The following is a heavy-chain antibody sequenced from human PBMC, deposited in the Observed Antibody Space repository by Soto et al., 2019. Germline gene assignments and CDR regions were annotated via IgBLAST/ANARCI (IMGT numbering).Heavy chain of an antibody. CDR1: GYTVGLNF. CDR2: INAGGTT. Sequence: GGSLRLSFAASGYTVGLNFMAWVRQAPGKGLEWVSVINAGGTTYYADSVKGRFSISRDDSKNTLYLQMNSLRAEDTAVYYCARENYYYGMDVWGQGTTVTVSS. V-gene: IGHV3-66*01. J-gene: IGHJ6*02. CDR3: ARENYYYGMDV.